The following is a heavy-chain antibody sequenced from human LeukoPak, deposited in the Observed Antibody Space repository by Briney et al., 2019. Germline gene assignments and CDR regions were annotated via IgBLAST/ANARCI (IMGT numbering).Heavy chain of an antibody. CDR2: ISGSGGST. Sequence: GGSLRLSCAASGFTFSSYAMSWVRQAPGKGLEWVSAISGSGGSTYYADSVKGRFTISRDNSKNTLYLQMNSLRAEDAAVYYCAKGVNYYDSSGYYLHDAFDIGGQGTMVTVSS. CDR3: AKGVNYYDSSGYYLHDAFDI. CDR1: GFTFSSYA. J-gene: IGHJ3*02. V-gene: IGHV3-23*01. D-gene: IGHD3-22*01.